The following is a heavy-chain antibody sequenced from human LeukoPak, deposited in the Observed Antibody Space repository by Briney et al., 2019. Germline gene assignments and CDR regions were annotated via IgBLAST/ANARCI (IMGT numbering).Heavy chain of an antibody. CDR1: GFTFSTYW. J-gene: IGHJ5*02. V-gene: IGHV3-7*04. Sequence: GGSLRLSCAASGFTFSTYWMSWVRHAPGKGLEGVANINEDGSDKYYVDSVKGRFTSSRDNAENSLYLQMNSLRADDTAVYYGARGQKLASWGEGTLVTVSS. CDR2: INEDGSDK. CDR3: ARGQKLAS. D-gene: IGHD6-13*01.